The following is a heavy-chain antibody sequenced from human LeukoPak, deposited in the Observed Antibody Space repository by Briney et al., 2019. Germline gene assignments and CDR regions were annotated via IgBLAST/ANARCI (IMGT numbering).Heavy chain of an antibody. CDR2: IYHSGST. Sequence: SETLSLTCAVSGYSISSAYYWGWIRQPPGKGLEWIGSIYHSGSTYYNPSLKSRVTISVDTSKNQFSLKLSSVTAADTAVYYCARALTTSYGMDVWGQGTTVTVSS. CDR1: GYSISSAYY. J-gene: IGHJ6*02. CDR3: ARALTTSYGMDV. D-gene: IGHD4/OR15-4a*01. V-gene: IGHV4-38-2*01.